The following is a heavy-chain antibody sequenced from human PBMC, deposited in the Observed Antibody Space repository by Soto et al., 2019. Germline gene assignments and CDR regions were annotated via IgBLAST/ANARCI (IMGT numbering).Heavy chain of an antibody. CDR1: GGSITSYH. CDR2: IYANGNT. J-gene: IGHJ4*02. CDR3: GRESGESWDYEAY. V-gene: IGHV4-4*07. Sequence: SETLSLTCTVSGGSITSYHWSWIRQPAGKGLEWIGRIYANGNTKYSPSLRSRVTVSVDVSQNQFFLTLQSVTAADSAVYYCGRESGESWDYEAYWGQGTPVTVSS. D-gene: IGHD1-7*01.